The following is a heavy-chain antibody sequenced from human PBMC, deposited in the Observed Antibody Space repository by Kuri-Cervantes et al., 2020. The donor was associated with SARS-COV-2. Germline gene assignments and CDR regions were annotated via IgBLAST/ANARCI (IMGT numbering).Heavy chain of an antibody. CDR1: GDSISNNNYY. CDR3: GRGLDYYYYYMDV. J-gene: IGHJ6*03. CDR2: IYYSGST. Sequence: GSLRLSCTVSGDSISNNNYYWGWIRQPPGKGLEWIGSIYYSGSTYYNPSLKSRVTISVDTSKNQSSLKLSSVTAADTDVYYCGRGLDYYYYYMDVWGKGTTVTVSS. V-gene: IGHV4-39*01. D-gene: IGHD3-10*01.